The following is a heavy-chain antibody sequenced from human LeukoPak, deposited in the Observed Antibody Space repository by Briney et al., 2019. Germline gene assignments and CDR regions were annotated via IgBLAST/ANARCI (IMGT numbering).Heavy chain of an antibody. CDR3: ANPPRDNYDFWSGYHYDY. CDR1: GFAFSSYG. D-gene: IGHD3-3*01. V-gene: IGHV3-30*02. CDR2: IRYDGSNK. Sequence: PGGSLSLSCAAAGFAFSSYGMHWGRQAPGKGLEWVAFIRYDGSNKYYADSVKGRFTISRDNSKNTLYLQMNSLRAEDTAVYYCANPPRDNYDFWSGYHYDYWGQGTLVTVSS. J-gene: IGHJ4*02.